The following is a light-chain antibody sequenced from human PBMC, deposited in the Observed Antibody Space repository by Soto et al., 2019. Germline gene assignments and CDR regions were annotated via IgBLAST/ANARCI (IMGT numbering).Light chain of an antibody. V-gene: IGKV3-20*01. Sequence: EIVLTQSPGTLSLSPGERATLSCRASQSVSSSYLAWYQKKPGQAPRLLIYGASSRATGIPDRFSGSGSGTDFNLTISRLEPEDFAVYYCQQYGSSGWTFGQGTKLDIK. CDR1: QSVSSSY. CDR3: QQYGSSGWT. J-gene: IGKJ1*01. CDR2: GAS.